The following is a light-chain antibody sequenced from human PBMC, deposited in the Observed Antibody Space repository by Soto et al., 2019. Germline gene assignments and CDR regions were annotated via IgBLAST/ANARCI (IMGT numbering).Light chain of an antibody. CDR3: SSYTSSSTWX. J-gene: IGLJ3*02. Sequence: QSALTQPASVSGSPGQSITISCTGTSSDVGGYNYVSWYQQHPGKAPKLMIYEVSNRPSGVSNRFSGSKSGNTASLTISGLQAEDEADYYCSSYTSSSTWXFGGGXKLXV. V-gene: IGLV2-14*01. CDR2: EVS. CDR1: SSDVGGYNY.